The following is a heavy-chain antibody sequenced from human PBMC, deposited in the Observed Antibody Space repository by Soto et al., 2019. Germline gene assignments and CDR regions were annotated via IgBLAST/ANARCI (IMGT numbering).Heavy chain of an antibody. CDR3: TRDSYGSGYGMDV. D-gene: IGHD3-10*01. Sequence: QITLKESGPPLVKPTQTLTLTCTFSGFSLTRGVAVGWIRQPPGKALEWLALIYWDDDKRYSPSLKSRLTITKDTSKNQVVFTMTNLGPVDTATYYCTRDSYGSGYGMDVWGQGTTVTVSS. V-gene: IGHV2-5*02. CDR1: GFSLTRGVA. CDR2: IYWDDDK. J-gene: IGHJ6*02.